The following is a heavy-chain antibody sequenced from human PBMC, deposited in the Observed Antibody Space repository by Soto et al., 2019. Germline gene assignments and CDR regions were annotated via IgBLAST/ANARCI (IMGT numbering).Heavy chain of an antibody. V-gene: IGHV4-30-4*01. J-gene: IGHJ6*02. CDR1: GGSISSGDYY. D-gene: IGHD2-15*01. CDR2: IYKSGST. CDR3: ARGCSDTSCPRPYYGMDV. Sequence: SETLSLTCTVSGGSISSGDYYWSWIRQPPGKGLEWIGYIYKSGSTYYNPSLKSRITMSVATSKNQFSLKLNSVTAADTAVYYCARGCSDTSCPRPYYGMDVWGQGTTVTVSS.